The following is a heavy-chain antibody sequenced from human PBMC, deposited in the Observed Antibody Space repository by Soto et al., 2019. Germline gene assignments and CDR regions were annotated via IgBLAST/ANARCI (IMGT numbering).Heavy chain of an antibody. D-gene: IGHD2-21*01. CDR1: GYTFTRYD. CDR3: ARAFYCGYGGMDV. Sequence: QVKLVQSGAEVKKPGTSVKVSCKASGYTFTRYDINWVRQDTGQGLEWMGWMNPNSGNTGDAQKFQGRDNMTRITSIMAGNQELNSLGYENKAENYCARAFYCGYGGMDVWGQGTPVTDS. CDR2: MNPNSGNT. V-gene: IGHV1-8*01. J-gene: IGHJ6*02.